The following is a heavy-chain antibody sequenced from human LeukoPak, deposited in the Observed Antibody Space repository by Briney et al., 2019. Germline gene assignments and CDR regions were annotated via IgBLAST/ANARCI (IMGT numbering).Heavy chain of an antibody. D-gene: IGHD7-27*01. V-gene: IGHV3-23*01. Sequence: GGSLRLSCAASGFTFSSYDMSWVRQAPGKGLEWVSAISGSGGSTYYADSVKGGFTISRDNSKNTLHLQMNSLRAEDTAVYYCAKGIVNWGKYYFDYWGQGTLVTVSS. CDR3: AKGIVNWGKYYFDY. CDR1: GFTFSSYD. J-gene: IGHJ4*02. CDR2: ISGSGGST.